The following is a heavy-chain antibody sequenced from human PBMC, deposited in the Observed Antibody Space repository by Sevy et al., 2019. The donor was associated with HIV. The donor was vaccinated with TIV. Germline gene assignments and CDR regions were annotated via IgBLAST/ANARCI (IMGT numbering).Heavy chain of an antibody. Sequence: GGSLRLSCAASRFTLRSYAMSWSGQPQGKGLEGSSAFSGSGVSTYSADSVKARFTISRDNSKNTLYLQMNSLRAEDTAVYYCAKDVRYDSSGYFDYWGQGILVTVSS. CDR1: RFTLRSYA. CDR2: FSGSGVST. CDR3: AKDVRYDSSGYFDY. V-gene: IGHV3-23*01. D-gene: IGHD3-22*01. J-gene: IGHJ4*02.